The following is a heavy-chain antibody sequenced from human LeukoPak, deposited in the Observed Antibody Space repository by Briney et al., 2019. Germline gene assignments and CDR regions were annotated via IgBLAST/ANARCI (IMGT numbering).Heavy chain of an antibody. Sequence: GRSLRLSCAASGFNFRGYGMHWVRQAPGKGLEWVTFIHYDGRNQYYADSVKGRFTISRDNSKNTLYLQMDSLRPEDTAVYYCAKAAYDSSGSWYYFDYWGQGTLVTVSS. V-gene: IGHV3-30*02. CDR2: IHYDGRNQ. D-gene: IGHD3-22*01. J-gene: IGHJ4*02. CDR1: GFNFRGYG. CDR3: AKAAYDSSGSWYYFDY.